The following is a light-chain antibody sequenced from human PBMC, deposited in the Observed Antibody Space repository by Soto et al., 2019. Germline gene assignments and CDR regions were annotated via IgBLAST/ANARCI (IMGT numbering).Light chain of an antibody. CDR2: DSS. Sequence: EIVLTQSPATLSLSPGERATLSCRAIQSVSSNFLAWYQHKPGQAPRLLIYDSSSRATGIPDRFSGSGSGTDFTLSIIRLEPEDFAVYYCQQRTDRPPWTFGQGTKVDIK. V-gene: IGKV3D-20*02. J-gene: IGKJ1*01. CDR1: QSVSSNF. CDR3: QQRTDRPPWT.